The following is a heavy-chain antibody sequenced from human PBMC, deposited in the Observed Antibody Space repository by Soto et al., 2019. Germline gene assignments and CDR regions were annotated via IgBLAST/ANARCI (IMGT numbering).Heavy chain of an antibody. Sequence: QAQLMQSGAEVKKPGSSVKVSCKASGGTFSGYAISWVRQAPGQGLEWMGGIIPVLGITNYEQKFQGRITIDADESTGTAYMDLRSLRSEDTAVYSCARDPRSITGTTSSEDFQHWGPGTLVSVSS. D-gene: IGHD1-20*01. CDR2: IIPVLGIT. CDR3: ARDPRSITGTTSSEDFQH. V-gene: IGHV1-69*01. J-gene: IGHJ1*01. CDR1: GGTFSGYA.